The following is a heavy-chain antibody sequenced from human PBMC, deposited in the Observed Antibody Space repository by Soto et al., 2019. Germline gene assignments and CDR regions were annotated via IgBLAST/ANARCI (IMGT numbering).Heavy chain of an antibody. J-gene: IGHJ4*02. CDR2: ISGSGGST. CDR3: AKRGSGSQFDY. CDR1: GFTFSSYS. V-gene: IGHV3-23*01. D-gene: IGHD1-26*01. Sequence: GSLRLSCAASGFTFSSYSMSWVRQAPGKGLEWVSVISGSGGSTYYADSVKGRFTISRDNSKNTLYLQMNSLRAEDTAVYYCAKRGSGSQFDYWGQGTLVTVSS.